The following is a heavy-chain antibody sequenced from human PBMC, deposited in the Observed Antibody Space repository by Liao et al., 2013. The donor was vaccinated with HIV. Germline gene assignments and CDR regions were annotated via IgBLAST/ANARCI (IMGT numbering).Heavy chain of an antibody. V-gene: IGHV4-61*02. J-gene: IGHJ3*02. CDR3: ARGTPKWIQLSGGAFDI. D-gene: IGHD5-18*01. CDR2: IYGSGST. Sequence: QVQLQESGPGLVKPSQTLSLTCTVSGGSISSRSYYWSWIRQPAGKGLEWIGRIYGSGSTDYNPSLKSRVAMSLDTSDNHFSLTLRSVTAADTAVYYCARGTPKWIQLSGGAFDIWGQGTMSPSLQ. CDR1: GGSISSRSYY.